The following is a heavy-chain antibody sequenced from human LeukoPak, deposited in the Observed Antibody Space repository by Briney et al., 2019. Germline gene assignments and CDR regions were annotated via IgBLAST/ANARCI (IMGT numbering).Heavy chain of an antibody. CDR2: IKEDGTDK. D-gene: IGHD5-24*01. CDR3: ARWHDGWESDY. Sequence: GGSLRLSCAASGFTFSSSWMTWLRQTPGKGLEWVAHIKEDGTDKYYVDSVKGRFTISRDNAKNSLYLQMNSLRAEDTAVYYCARWHDGWESDYWGLGTLVSVSS. J-gene: IGHJ4*02. CDR1: GFTFSSSW. V-gene: IGHV3-7*05.